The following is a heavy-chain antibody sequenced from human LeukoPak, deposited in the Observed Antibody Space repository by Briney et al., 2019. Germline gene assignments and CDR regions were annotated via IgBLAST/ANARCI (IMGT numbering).Heavy chain of an antibody. J-gene: IGHJ4*02. D-gene: IGHD6-13*01. V-gene: IGHV4-31*03. Sequence: SQTLSLTCTVSGGSISSGGYYWSWIRQHPGKGLEWIGYIYYSGSTYYNPSLKSRVTISVDTSKNQFSLKLSSVTAADTAVYYCARDPIAAAEPIDYWGQGTLVTVSS. CDR3: ARDPIAAAEPIDY. CDR2: IYYSGST. CDR1: GGSISSGGYY.